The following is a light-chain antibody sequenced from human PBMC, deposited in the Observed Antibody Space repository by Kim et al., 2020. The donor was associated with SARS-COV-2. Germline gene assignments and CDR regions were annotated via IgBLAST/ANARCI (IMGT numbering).Light chain of an antibody. Sequence: EIVLTQSPGALSLSPGERATLSCRASQSVSSRYFAWYQQKPGQARRLLIYGASSRATGIPDRFSGSGSGTDFTLTISRLEPEDFAVYYCHQFGGSSWTFGQGTKVDIK. CDR2: GAS. CDR3: HQFGGSSWT. J-gene: IGKJ1*01. CDR1: QSVSSRY. V-gene: IGKV3-20*01.